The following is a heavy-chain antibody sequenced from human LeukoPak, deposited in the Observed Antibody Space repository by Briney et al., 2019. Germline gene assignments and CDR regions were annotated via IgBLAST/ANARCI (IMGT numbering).Heavy chain of an antibody. CDR1: GGSINNNY. J-gene: IGHJ2*01. CDR2: VYSNGNT. CDR3: ASGTFDGPLYGTYWYFHV. Sequence: SETLSLTCTVSGGSINNNYWSWIRQPPGKGLEWIGYVYSNGNTNYNPSLKSRVIMSIETSKNQFSLKVPSVTAADTAVYYCASGTFDGPLYGTYWYFHVWGRGALVTVSS. V-gene: IGHV4-59*01. D-gene: IGHD1-14*01.